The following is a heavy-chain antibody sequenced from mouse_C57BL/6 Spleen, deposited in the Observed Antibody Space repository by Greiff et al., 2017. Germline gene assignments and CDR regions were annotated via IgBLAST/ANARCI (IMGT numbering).Heavy chain of an antibody. Sequence: QVQLQQPEAELVKPGASVKLSCKASGYTFTSYWIHWLKQRPGRGLEWIGRIDPNDGSTKYNEKFKSKATMTVDKPSSTAYMQLSSLTSEDSAVXYVARGAYVGSYDFDYWGQGTTLTVSS. CDR2: IDPNDGST. D-gene: IGHD2-3*01. J-gene: IGHJ2*01. CDR1: GYTFTSYW. V-gene: IGHV1-72*01. CDR3: ARGAYVGSYDFDY.